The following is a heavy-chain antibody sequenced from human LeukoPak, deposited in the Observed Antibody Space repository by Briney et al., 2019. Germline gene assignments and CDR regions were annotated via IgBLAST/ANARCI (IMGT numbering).Heavy chain of an antibody. D-gene: IGHD2-8*01. J-gene: IGHJ4*02. CDR1: GYTFTSYG. Sequence: GASVKVSCKASGYTFTSYGISWVRQAPGQGLEWMGWISAYNGNTNYAQKLQGRVTMTTDTSTSTAYMELRSLRSDDTAVYYCARVLEEYCTNGVCYYFDYWGQGTLVTVSS. V-gene: IGHV1-18*01. CDR3: ARVLEEYCTNGVCYYFDY. CDR2: ISAYNGNT.